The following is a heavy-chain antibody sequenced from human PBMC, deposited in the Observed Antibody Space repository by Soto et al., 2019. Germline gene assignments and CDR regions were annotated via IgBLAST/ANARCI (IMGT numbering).Heavy chain of an antibody. D-gene: IGHD4-17*01. Sequence: AGGSLRLSCAASGFTFSSYEMNWVRQAPGKGLEWVSYISSSGSTIYYADSVKGRFTISRDNAKNSLYLQMNSLRAEDTAVYYCASQPYGDYINWGQGTLVTVSS. CDR2: ISSSGSTI. CDR1: GFTFSSYE. CDR3: ASQPYGDYIN. J-gene: IGHJ4*02. V-gene: IGHV3-48*03.